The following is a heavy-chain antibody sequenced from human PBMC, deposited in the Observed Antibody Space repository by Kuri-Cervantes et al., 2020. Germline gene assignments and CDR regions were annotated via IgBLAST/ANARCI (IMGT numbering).Heavy chain of an antibody. Sequence: GESLKISCKASGYKFSNYWIAWVRQMPGKGLEWMGIIYPSDSNTRYSPSFQGQVTISADKSISTAYLQWSSLKASDTAMYYCARRSGYYDSTYYFDYWGQGTLVTVSS. CDR2: IYPSDSNT. CDR1: GYKFSNYW. D-gene: IGHD3-22*01. J-gene: IGHJ4*02. V-gene: IGHV5-51*01. CDR3: ARRSGYYDSTYYFDY.